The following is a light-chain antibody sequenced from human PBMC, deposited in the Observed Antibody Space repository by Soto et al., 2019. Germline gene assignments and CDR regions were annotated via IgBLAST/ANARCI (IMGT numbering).Light chain of an antibody. CDR1: QSSSTW. J-gene: IGKJ4*01. V-gene: IGKV1-5*03. CDR2: KAS. CDR3: QQYNAFPLT. Sequence: DIQMTQSAATLSSSVGDIVTITGRASQSSSTWLAWYQQKPGKAPKLLIYKASRLEGGVPSRFSGSGSGTEFNITISSLQPDDYATYYCQQYNAFPLTFGGGTTIEIK.